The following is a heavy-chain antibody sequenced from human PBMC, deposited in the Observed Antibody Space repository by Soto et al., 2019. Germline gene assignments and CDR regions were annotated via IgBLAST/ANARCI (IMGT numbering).Heavy chain of an antibody. Sequence: ASVKVSCKASGFTFTGYYIHWVRQVPGQGLEWMGWIKSNGDDTKYAQKFQERVAMTRDTPMNTVYMELSRLRSDDTAVYYCARDQRSYGEPPFDYWGQGTLVTVSS. CDR2: IKSNGDDT. V-gene: IGHV1-2*02. J-gene: IGHJ4*02. CDR3: ARDQRSYGEPPFDY. CDR1: GFTFTGYY. D-gene: IGHD2-21*01.